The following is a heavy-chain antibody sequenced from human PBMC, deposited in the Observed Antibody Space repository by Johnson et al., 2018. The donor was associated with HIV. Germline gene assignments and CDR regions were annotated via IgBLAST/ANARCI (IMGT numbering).Heavy chain of an antibody. Sequence: QVHLVESGGGVVQPGGSLRLSCAASGFTFSSYCMHCVRQAPGKGLEWVAFIRYDGSNKYYADSVKGRFTISRDNSKNKLYLQMNSLRAEDTAVYYCAKDNSYGDLRDAFDIWGQGTMVTVSS. CDR3: AKDNSYGDLRDAFDI. V-gene: IGHV3-30*02. J-gene: IGHJ3*02. CDR1: GFTFSSYC. D-gene: IGHD4-17*01. CDR2: IRYDGSNK.